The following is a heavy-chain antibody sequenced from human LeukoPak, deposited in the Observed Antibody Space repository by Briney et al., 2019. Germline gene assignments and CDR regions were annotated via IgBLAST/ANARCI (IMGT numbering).Heavy chain of an antibody. D-gene: IGHD4-17*01. CDR3: ARGGRHGDYVERYFDL. CDR2: ISYDGSNE. J-gene: IGHJ2*01. Sequence: GGSLRLSCAASGFTFSSYVMHWVRQAPGKGLEWVAIISYDGSNEYYADSVKGRFTISRDNSKNTLYLQMNSLRAADTAVYYCARGGRHGDYVERYFDLWGRGTLVTVSS. CDR1: GFTFSSYV. V-gene: IGHV3-30*04.